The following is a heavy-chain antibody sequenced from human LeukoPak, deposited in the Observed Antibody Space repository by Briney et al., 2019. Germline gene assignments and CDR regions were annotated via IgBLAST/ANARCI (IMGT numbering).Heavy chain of an antibody. V-gene: IGHV3-30*18. J-gene: IGHJ4*02. CDR2: ISYDGGKK. D-gene: IGHD2-21*02. CDR3: AKDLCGGDCYFFDY. Sequence: PGGSLRLSCAASGFTFSSYGMHWVRQAPGKGLEWVAIISYDGGKKDYADSVKGRFTISRDNSKNTLYLQMNSLRAEDTAVYYCAKDLCGGDCYFFDYWGQGTLVTVSS. CDR1: GFTFSSYG.